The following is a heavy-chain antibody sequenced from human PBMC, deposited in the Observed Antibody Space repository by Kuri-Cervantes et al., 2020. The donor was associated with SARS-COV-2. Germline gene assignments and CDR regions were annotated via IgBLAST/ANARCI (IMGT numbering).Heavy chain of an antibody. CDR1: GYTFTSYG. D-gene: IGHD1-1*01. V-gene: IGHV1-18*01. Sequence: GGSLRLSCKASGYTFTSYGISWVRQAPGQGLEWMGWISAYNGNTNYAQKLQGRVTMTTDTSTSTAYMVLRSLRSDDTAVYYCARLFHNGWFDPWGQGTLVTVSS. CDR3: ARLFHNGWFDP. J-gene: IGHJ5*02. CDR2: ISAYNGNT.